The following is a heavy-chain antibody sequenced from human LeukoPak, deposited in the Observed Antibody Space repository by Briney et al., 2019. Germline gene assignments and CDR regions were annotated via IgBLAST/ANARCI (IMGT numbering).Heavy chain of an antibody. J-gene: IGHJ4*02. CDR2: IYTSGST. Sequence: PSETLSLTCTVSGGSISSYYWSWIRQPAGKGLEWIGRIYTSGSTNYNPSLKSRVTMSVDTSKNQFSLKLSSVTAADTAVYYCARGRCSSTSCKYYFDYWGQGTLVTVSP. V-gene: IGHV4-4*07. D-gene: IGHD2-2*01. CDR3: ARGRCSSTSCKYYFDY. CDR1: GGSISSYY.